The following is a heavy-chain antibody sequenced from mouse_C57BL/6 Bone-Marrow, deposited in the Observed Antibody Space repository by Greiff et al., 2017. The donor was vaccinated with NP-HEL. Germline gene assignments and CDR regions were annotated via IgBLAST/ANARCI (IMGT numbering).Heavy chain of an antibody. Sequence: VQLQQSDAELVKPGASVKISCKVSGYTFTDHTIHWMKQRPEQGLEWIGYISPRDGSIKYNEKFKDKATLTADKSSSTVYMELSRLTSEDSAVYFCARHEDLLLPYFDYWGRGTTLTVSS. CDR2: ISPRDGSI. D-gene: IGHD1-1*01. CDR3: ARHEDLLLPYFDY. J-gene: IGHJ2*01. CDR1: GYTFTDHT. V-gene: IGHV1-78*01.